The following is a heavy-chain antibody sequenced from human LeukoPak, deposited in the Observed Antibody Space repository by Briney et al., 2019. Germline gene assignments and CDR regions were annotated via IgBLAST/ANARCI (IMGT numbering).Heavy chain of an antibody. Sequence: GGSLRLSCAASGFTVSAYMSWVRQAPGKGLEWVSVLFGGGTIYYADSVNGRFTISRDNSKDTLYLQLNSLRAEDTAVYYCARGPRVATYYYFDYWGQGTLVTVSS. J-gene: IGHJ4*02. CDR1: GFTVSAY. CDR3: ARGPRVATYYYFDY. CDR2: LFGGGTI. D-gene: IGHD1-1*01. V-gene: IGHV3-53*01.